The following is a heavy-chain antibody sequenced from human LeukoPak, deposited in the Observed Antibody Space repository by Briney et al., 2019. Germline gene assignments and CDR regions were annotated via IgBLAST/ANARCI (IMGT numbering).Heavy chain of an antibody. CDR3: ASLELGRRTGDDY. J-gene: IGHJ4*02. Sequence: ASVKVSCKASGGTFSSYAISWVRQAPGQGLEWMEGIIPIFGTANYAQKFQGRVTITADESTSTAYMELSSLRSEDTAVYYCASLELGRRTGDDYWGQGTLVTVSS. CDR2: IIPIFGTA. V-gene: IGHV1-69*13. D-gene: IGHD7-27*01. CDR1: GGTFSSYA.